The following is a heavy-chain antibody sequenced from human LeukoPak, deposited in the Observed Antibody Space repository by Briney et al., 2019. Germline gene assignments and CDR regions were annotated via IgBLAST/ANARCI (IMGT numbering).Heavy chain of an antibody. CDR1: GFTFSSCA. V-gene: IGHV3-30-3*01. CDR3: ARDEGGVVPAAIGYYFDY. Sequence: GGSLRLSCAASGFTFSSCAMHWVRQAPGKGLEWVAVISYDGSIKNHADSVKGRFTISRDNSKNTLYLQMNSLRAEDTAVYYCARDEGGVVPAAIGYYFDYWGQGTLVTVSS. J-gene: IGHJ4*02. D-gene: IGHD2-2*01. CDR2: ISYDGSIK.